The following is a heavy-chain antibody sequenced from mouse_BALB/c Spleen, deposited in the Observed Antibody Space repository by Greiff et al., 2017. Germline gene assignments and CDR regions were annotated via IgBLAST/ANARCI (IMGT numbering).Heavy chain of an antibody. CDR1: GYTFTSYW. V-gene: IGHV1-7*01. D-gene: IGHD1-1*01. CDR3: AREGDYGSKMDY. Sequence: VMLVESGAELAKPGASVKMSCKASGYTFTSYWMHWVKQRPGQGLEWIGYINPSTGYTEYNQKFKDKATLTADKSSSTAYMQLSSLTSEDSAVYYCAREGDYGSKMDYWGQGTSVTVSS. CDR2: INPSTGYT. J-gene: IGHJ4*01.